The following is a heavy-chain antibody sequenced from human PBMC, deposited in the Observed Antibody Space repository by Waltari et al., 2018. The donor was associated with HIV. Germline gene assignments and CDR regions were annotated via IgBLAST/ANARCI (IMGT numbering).Heavy chain of an antibody. V-gene: IGHV4-61*02. CDR3: ASTRDELGATGGCGY. J-gene: IGHJ4*02. D-gene: IGHD1-26*01. CDR1: GDSIRSDKYY. CDR2: IYPGGST. Sequence: QVQLQESGPGLVKPSQTLSLTCTVSGDSIRSDKYYWNWIRQAAGKGLEWFGRIYPGGSTNSNSSVHRRATISSETSNDVVSLKLCSVTASDTATYYCASTRDELGATGGCGYSGQGTLVIVS.